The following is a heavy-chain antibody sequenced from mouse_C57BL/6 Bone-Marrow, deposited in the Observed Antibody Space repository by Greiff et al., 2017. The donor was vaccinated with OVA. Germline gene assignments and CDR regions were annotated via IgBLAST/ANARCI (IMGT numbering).Heavy chain of an antibody. CDR2: ISNLAYSI. J-gene: IGHJ1*03. D-gene: IGHD1-1*01. CDR1: GFTFSDYG. V-gene: IGHV5-15*01. CDR3: ARTVVADWDFDV. Sequence: EVKLMESGGGLVQPGGSLKLSCAASGFTFSDYGMAWVRQAPRKGPEWVAFISNLAYSIYYADTVTGRFTISRENATNTLYLEMSSLRSEDTAMYYCARTVVADWDFDVWGTGTTATVSA.